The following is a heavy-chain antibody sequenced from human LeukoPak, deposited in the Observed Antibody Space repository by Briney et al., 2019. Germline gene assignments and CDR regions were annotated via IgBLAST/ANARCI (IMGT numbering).Heavy chain of an antibody. D-gene: IGHD4-17*01. V-gene: IGHV4-34*01. CDR3: ATYGDDSPDY. CDR1: GGSFSGYY. J-gene: IGHJ4*02. CDR2: INHGGST. Sequence: SETLSLTCAVYGGSFSGYYWSWIRQPPGKGLEWIGEINHGGSTNYNPSLKSRVTISVDTSKNQFSLKLSSVTAADTAVYYCATYGDDSPDYWGQGTLVTVSS.